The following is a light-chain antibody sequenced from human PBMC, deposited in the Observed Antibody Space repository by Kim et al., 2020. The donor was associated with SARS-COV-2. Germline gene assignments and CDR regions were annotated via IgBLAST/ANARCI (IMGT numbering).Light chain of an antibody. CDR2: AAS. Sequence: DIQMTQSPSSLSASVGDRVTITCRASQSISSYLNWYQQKPGKAPKLLIYAASSLQSGVPSRFSGSGSGTDFTLTISSLQPEDFATYYCQQNYSTRLTFGQGTKVDIK. J-gene: IGKJ1*01. CDR1: QSISSY. CDR3: QQNYSTRLT. V-gene: IGKV1-39*01.